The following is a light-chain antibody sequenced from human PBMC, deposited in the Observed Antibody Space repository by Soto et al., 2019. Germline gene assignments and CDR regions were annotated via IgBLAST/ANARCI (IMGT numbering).Light chain of an antibody. V-gene: IGKV1-12*01. CDR2: ATS. CDR3: QQANSFPHT. CDR1: QDITRW. J-gene: IGKJ4*02. Sequence: DIQMTQSPSSVSASVGDRVTITCRASQDITRWLAWYQQKPGKAPKLLIYATSSLQSGVPSRFSGSGSGTDFTLTISSRQPEDVATYYCQQANSFPHTLGGGTRVEIK.